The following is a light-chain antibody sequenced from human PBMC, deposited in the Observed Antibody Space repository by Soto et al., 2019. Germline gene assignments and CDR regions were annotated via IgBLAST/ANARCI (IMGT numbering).Light chain of an antibody. J-gene: IGKJ5*01. CDR1: QSVSSY. CDR3: QQRSNWPPIT. Sequence: EIVLTQSPATLSLSPGERATLSCRASQSVSSYLAWYQQKPGQAPRLLIYDASNRATGIPARFSGSVSGTDFTLTISSLEPEDFAVYYCQQRSNWPPITVGQGTRLEIK. V-gene: IGKV3-11*01. CDR2: DAS.